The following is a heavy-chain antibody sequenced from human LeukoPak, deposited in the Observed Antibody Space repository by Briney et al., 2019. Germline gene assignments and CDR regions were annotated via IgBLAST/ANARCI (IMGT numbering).Heavy chain of an antibody. CDR1: GYTFTGYY. J-gene: IGHJ4*02. V-gene: IGHV1-2*04. D-gene: IGHD2-2*01. Sequence: ASVKVSCKASGYTFTGYYMHWVRQAPGQGLEWMGWINPNSGGTNYAQKFQGWVTMTRDTSISTAYMELSRLRSDDTAVYYCARGGAMGYCSSTSCYAADYWGQGTLVTVSS. CDR3: ARGGAMGYCSSTSCYAADY. CDR2: INPNSGGT.